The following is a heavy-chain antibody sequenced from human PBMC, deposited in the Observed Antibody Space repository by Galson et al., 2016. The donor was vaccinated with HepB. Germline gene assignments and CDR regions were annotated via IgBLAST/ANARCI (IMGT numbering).Heavy chain of an antibody. J-gene: IGHJ2*01. CDR1: GFTFSSYG. V-gene: IGHV3-30*18. Sequence: SLRLSCAASGFTFSSYGMHWVRQAPGKGLEWVAVMSYDGSNKFYADSVKGRFTISRDNSKNTLYLQMNSLRAEDTAVYDCAKDYSQYYYDSSGHYVYFDLWGRGTLVTVSS. CDR3: AKDYSQYYYDSSGHYVYFDL. D-gene: IGHD3-22*01. CDR2: MSYDGSNK.